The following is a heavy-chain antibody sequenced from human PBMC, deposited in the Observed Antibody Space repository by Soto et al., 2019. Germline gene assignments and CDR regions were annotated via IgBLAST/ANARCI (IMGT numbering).Heavy chain of an antibody. D-gene: IGHD6-19*01. V-gene: IGHV3-11*01. CDR2: ISSSGDTG. J-gene: IGHJ4*02. Sequence: QVQLVESGGGLVKPGGSLRLSCAASGFTFSAYYMSWIRQAPGKGLEWISYISSSGDTGNYADSVKGRFTVSRDNAKNSLDLQMNSLRAEDTAVYDCARDRGAVVGQYFDYWGQGTLVTVSS. CDR3: ARDRGAVVGQYFDY. CDR1: GFTFSAYY.